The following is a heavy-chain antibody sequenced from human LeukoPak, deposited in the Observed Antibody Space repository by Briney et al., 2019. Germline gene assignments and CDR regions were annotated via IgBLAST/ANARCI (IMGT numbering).Heavy chain of an antibody. V-gene: IGHV3-7*01. J-gene: IGHJ4*02. Sequence: GGSLRLSCAASGFSFSSFWMSWVRQAPGKGPEWVAHIKENGNEQYYADSVKGRFTISRDNAKNSLYLQMNSLRAEDTAVYYCARDLYDYVWGSYSHWGQGTLVTVSS. CDR2: IKENGNEQ. CDR1: GFSFSSFW. CDR3: ARDLYDYVWGSYSH. D-gene: IGHD3-16*01.